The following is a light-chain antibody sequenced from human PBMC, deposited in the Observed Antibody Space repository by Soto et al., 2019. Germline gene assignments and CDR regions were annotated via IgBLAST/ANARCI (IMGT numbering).Light chain of an antibody. CDR1: QSVNSN. Sequence: EIVMTQSPATLSVSPGERATLSCRASQSVNSNLAWYRQKPGQAPRLLISDASTRATGVPARFSGSGSGTAFILPISSLQSEDYGAYYYQQYNFSPPLTFGGGTKVEIK. J-gene: IGKJ4*01. CDR2: DAS. V-gene: IGKV3-15*01. CDR3: QQYNFSPPLT.